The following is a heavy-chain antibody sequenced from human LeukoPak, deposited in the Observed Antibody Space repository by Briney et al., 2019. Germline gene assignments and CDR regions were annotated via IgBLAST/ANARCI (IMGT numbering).Heavy chain of an antibody. V-gene: IGHV1-2*02. CDR1: GYTFTGYY. D-gene: IGHD5-12*01. Sequence: ASVKVSCKASGYTFTGYYMHWVRQAPGQGLEWMGWINPNSGGTNYAQKFQGRVTMTRDTSISTAYMELSRLRSDDTAVYYCANGSGYDPGRSGVTADYYYCGMDVWGQGTTVTVSS. CDR2: INPNSGGT. J-gene: IGHJ6*02. CDR3: ANGSGYDPGRSGVTADYYYCGMDV.